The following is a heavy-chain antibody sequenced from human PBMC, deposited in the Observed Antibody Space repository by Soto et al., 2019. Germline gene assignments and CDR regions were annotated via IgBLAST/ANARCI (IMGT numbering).Heavy chain of an antibody. V-gene: IGHV1-46*03. CDR1: AYTFTSYY. J-gene: IGHJ3*01. Sequence: QVQLVQSGAEVKKPGASVRVSCKASAYTFTSYYVHWVRQAPGQGPEWMGMINPSRGGTDYAQKFQGRVTMTRDTSTTTVYMELSSLRSEDTAIYYCTRSIITTAGTDAFDLWGQGTVVTVSS. CDR3: TRSIITTAGTDAFDL. D-gene: IGHD6-13*01. CDR2: INPSRGGT.